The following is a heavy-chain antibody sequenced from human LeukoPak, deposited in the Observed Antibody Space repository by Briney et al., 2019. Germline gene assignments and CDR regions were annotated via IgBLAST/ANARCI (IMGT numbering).Heavy chain of an antibody. V-gene: IGHV4-39*07. CDR2: IYYSGST. Sequence: SETLSLTCTVSGGSISSSSYYWGWIRQPPGTGLEWIGSIYYSGSTYYNPSLKSRVTISVDTSKNQFSLKLSSVTAADTAVYYCAPYDSDGGLFDYWGQGTLVTVSS. D-gene: IGHD3-22*01. CDR1: GGSISSSSYY. CDR3: APYDSDGGLFDY. J-gene: IGHJ4*02.